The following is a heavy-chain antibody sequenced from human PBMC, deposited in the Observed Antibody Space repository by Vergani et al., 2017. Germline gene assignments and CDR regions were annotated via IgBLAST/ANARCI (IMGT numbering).Heavy chain of an antibody. D-gene: IGHD6-19*01. J-gene: IGHJ4*02. Sequence: EVQLVESGGVVVQPGGSLRLSCAASGFTFDDYAMHWVRQAPGKGLEWVSLISWDGGSTYYADSVKGLFTISRENSKNSLYLQMNSLRAEDTALYYCAKDLSSSGWYDTSYFDYWGQGTLVTVSS. CDR3: AKDLSSSGWYDTSYFDY. V-gene: IGHV3-43D*04. CDR2: ISWDGGST. CDR1: GFTFDDYA.